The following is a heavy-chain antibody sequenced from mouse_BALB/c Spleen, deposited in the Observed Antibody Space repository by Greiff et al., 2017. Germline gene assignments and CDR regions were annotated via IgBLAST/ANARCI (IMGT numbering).Heavy chain of an antibody. Sequence: VQLQQSVAELAKPGASVKMSCKASGYTFTSYWMHWVKQRPGQGLEWIGYINPSTGYTEYNQKFKDKATLTADKSSSTAYMQLSSLTSEDSAVYYCARCYYGINYYAMDYWGQGTSVTVSS. CDR1: GYTFTSYW. CDR3: ARCYYGINYYAMDY. D-gene: IGHD2-1*01. CDR2: INPSTGYT. V-gene: IGHV1-7*01. J-gene: IGHJ4*01.